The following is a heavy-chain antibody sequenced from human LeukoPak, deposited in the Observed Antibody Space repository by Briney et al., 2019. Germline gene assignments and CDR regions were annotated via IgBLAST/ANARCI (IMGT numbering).Heavy chain of an antibody. J-gene: IGHJ4*02. D-gene: IGHD3-10*01. V-gene: IGHV3-48*01. CDR1: GFTFSSYE. Sequence: PGGSLRLSCAASGFTFSSYEMNWVRQAPGKGLEWVSYISSSSSTIYYADSVKGRFTISRDNAKNSLYLQMNSLRAEDTAVYYCTQLMVREGDYWGQGTLVTVSS. CDR3: TQLMVREGDY. CDR2: ISSSSSTI.